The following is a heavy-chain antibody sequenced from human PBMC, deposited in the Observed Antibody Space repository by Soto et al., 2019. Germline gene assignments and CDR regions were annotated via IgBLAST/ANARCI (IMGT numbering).Heavy chain of an antibody. Sequence: ASETLSLTCTVSGGSISSGGYYWSWIRQHPGKGLEWIGYIYYSGSTYYNPSLKSRVTISVDTSKNQFSLKLSSVTAADTAVYYCARFPTYYDSSGYYPYYYYGMDVWGQGTTVTVSS. V-gene: IGHV4-31*03. J-gene: IGHJ6*02. CDR2: IYYSGST. CDR1: GGSISSGGYY. D-gene: IGHD3-22*01. CDR3: ARFPTYYDSSGYYPYYYYGMDV.